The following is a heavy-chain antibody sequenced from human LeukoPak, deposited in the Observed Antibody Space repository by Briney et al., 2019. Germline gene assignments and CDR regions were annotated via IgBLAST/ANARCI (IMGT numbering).Heavy chain of an antibody. Sequence: SETLSLTCTVSGGSISSSSYYWGWIRQPPGKGLEWIGSMYYSGSTYYNPSLKSRVTISVDTSKKQFSLKLSSVTAADTAVYYCASYHYYDSSPELPFDIWGQGTMVTVSS. D-gene: IGHD3-22*01. CDR2: MYYSGST. CDR1: GGSISSSSYY. J-gene: IGHJ3*02. V-gene: IGHV4-39*07. CDR3: ASYHYYDSSPELPFDI.